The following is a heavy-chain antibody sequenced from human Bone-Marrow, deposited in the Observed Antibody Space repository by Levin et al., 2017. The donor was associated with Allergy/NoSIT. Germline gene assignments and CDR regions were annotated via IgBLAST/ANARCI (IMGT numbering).Heavy chain of an antibody. CDR2: VYHRGYT. Sequence: SETLSLTCAVSGGSISHDNWWSWVRQPPGKGLEWIGEVYHRGYTNYNPSLKSRVTISVDKSKNHFSLKLNSVTAADTAVYYCAGNGWYSIESWGQGALVTVSS. V-gene: IGHV4-4*02. CDR1: GGSISHDNW. J-gene: IGHJ4*02. D-gene: IGHD6-19*01. CDR3: AGNGWYSIES.